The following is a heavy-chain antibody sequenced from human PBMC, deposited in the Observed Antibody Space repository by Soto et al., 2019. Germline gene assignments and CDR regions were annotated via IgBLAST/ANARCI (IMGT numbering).Heavy chain of an antibody. V-gene: IGHV3-15*07. CDR2: IKSKTDGGTT. CDR3: TTDVLYCSGGSCYSILFDRGMDV. CDR1: GFTFSNAW. Sequence: GESLKISCAASGFTFSNAWMNWVRQAPGKGLEWVGRIKSKTDGGTTDYAAPVKGRFTISRDDSKNTLYLQMNSLKTEDTAVYYCTTDVLYCSGGSCYSILFDRGMDVWGQGTTVTVSS. D-gene: IGHD2-15*01. J-gene: IGHJ6*02.